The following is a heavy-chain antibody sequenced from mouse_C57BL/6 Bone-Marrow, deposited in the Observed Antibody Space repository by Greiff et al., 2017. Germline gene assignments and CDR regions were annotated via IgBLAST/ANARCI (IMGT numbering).Heavy chain of an antibody. CDR2: IRNKANGYTT. D-gene: IGHD2-1*01. Sequence: EVQLVESGGGLVQPGGSLSLSCAASGFTFTDYYMSWVRQPPGKALEWLGFIRNKANGYTTEYSVSVKGRFTISRDNSQSILYLQMNALRAEDSATYYCARSPYYGNYFWYFDVWGTGTTVTVSS. CDR3: ARSPYYGNYFWYFDV. V-gene: IGHV7-3*01. J-gene: IGHJ1*03. CDR1: GFTFTDYY.